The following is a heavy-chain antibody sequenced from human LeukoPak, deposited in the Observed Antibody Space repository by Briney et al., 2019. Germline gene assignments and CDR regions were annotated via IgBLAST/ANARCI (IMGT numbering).Heavy chain of an antibody. Sequence: SETLSLTCTVSGGSISSYYWSWIRQPPGKGLEWIGYIYYSGSTNYNPSLKSRVTISVDTSKNQFSLKLSSVTAADTAVYYCARVGVDTAMASFDYWSQGPLVTVSS. CDR2: IYYSGST. CDR3: ARVGVDTAMASFDY. J-gene: IGHJ4*02. CDR1: GGSISSYY. D-gene: IGHD5-18*01. V-gene: IGHV4-59*01.